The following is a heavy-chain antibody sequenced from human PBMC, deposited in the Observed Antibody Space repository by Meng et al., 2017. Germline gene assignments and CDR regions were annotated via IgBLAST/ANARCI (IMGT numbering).Heavy chain of an antibody. V-gene: IGHV1-69*08. D-gene: IGHD6-19*01. Sequence: QVQLVPSGAEVKKPGSSVKVSCKASGGTFSSYTISWVRQAPGQGLEWMGRIIPILGIANYAQKFQGRVTITADKSTSTAYMELSSLRSEDTAVYYCARERSIAVAGNFDYWGQGTLVTVSS. J-gene: IGHJ4*02. CDR1: GGTFSSYT. CDR2: IIPILGIA. CDR3: ARERSIAVAGNFDY.